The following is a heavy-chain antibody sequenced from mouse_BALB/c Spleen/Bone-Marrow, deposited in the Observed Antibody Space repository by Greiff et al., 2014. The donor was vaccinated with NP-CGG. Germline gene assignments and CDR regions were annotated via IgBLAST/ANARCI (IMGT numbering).Heavy chain of an antibody. V-gene: IGHV1-14*01. Sequence: VQLQQPGPELVKPGASVKMSCKASGYTFTSYVMHWVKQKPGQGLEWIGYINPYNDGTKYNEKFKGMATLTSDKSSSTAYMELSSLTSEDSAVYYCARKVWYYAMDYWGQGTSVTVSS. D-gene: IGHD2-10*02. J-gene: IGHJ4*01. CDR2: INPYNDGT. CDR3: ARKVWYYAMDY. CDR1: GYTFTSYV.